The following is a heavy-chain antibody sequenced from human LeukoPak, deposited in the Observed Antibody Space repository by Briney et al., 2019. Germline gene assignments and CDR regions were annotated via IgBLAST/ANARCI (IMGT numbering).Heavy chain of an antibody. J-gene: IGHJ4*02. CDR2: INHSGIS. CDR1: GGSFSHNY. V-gene: IGHV4-34*01. Sequence: SETLSLTCPVYGGSFSHNYWNGVRQRPGKGLEWIGEINHSGISDYNPSLSSRVTMSLDTSKNHFSLKLASVTAADTAVYYCVRGPNHAKVGYWGQGTPVTVSS. D-gene: IGHD1-14*01. CDR3: VRGPNHAKVGY.